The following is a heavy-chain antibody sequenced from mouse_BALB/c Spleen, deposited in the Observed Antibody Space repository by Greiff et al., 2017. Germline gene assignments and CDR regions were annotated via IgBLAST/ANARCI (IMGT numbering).Heavy chain of an antibody. CDR1: GFTFSDYY. J-gene: IGHJ3*01. CDR3: ARDGEGFAY. Sequence: DVMLVESGGGLVKPGGSLKLSCAASGFTFSDYYMYWVRQTPEKRLEWVATISDGGSYTYYPDSVKGRFTISRDNAKNNLYLQMSSLKSEDTAMYYCARDGEGFAYWGQGTLVTVSA. CDR2: ISDGGSYT. V-gene: IGHV5-4*02.